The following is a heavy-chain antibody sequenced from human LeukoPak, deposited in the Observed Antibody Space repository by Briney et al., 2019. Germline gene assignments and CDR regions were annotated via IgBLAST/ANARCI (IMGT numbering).Heavy chain of an antibody. J-gene: IGHJ4*02. CDR1: GFTFSSYA. V-gene: IGHV3-30*04. Sequence: GGSLRLSCAASGFTFSSYAMHWVRQAPGKGLEWVAVISYDGSNKYYADSVKGRFTISRDNSKNTLYLQMNSLRADDRAVYYCATNTGTDLLDYWGQGTLVTVSS. CDR3: ATNTGTDLLDY. D-gene: IGHD1-26*01. CDR2: ISYDGSNK.